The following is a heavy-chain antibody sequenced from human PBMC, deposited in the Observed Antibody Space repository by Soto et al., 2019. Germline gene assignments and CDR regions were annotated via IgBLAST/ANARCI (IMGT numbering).Heavy chain of an antibody. D-gene: IGHD3-10*01. V-gene: IGHV3-23*01. J-gene: IGHJ6*02. CDR2: ISGSGGST. Sequence: PGGSLRLSCAASGFTFSSYAMSWVRQAPGKGLEWVSAISGSGGSTYYADSVKGRFTISRDNSKNTLYLQMNSLRAEDTAVYYCAKDLIGSGTYYYYYGMDVWGQGTTVTVSS. CDR1: GFTFSSYA. CDR3: AKDLIGSGTYYYYYGMDV.